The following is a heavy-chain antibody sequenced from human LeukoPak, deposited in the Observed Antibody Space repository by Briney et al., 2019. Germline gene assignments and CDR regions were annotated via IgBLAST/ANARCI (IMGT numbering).Heavy chain of an antibody. CDR1: GCTFRSYS. CDR2: ISSSSSYI. D-gene: IGHD3-3*01. Sequence: KPGGSLRLSCAASGCTFRSYSMNWVRQAPGKGLEWVSFISSSSSYIYYADSVKGRFTISSDHAQNSLYQQMNSLRAEDTAVYYCARGIDDFWSGLIDNWGQGILVTVSS. CDR3: ARGIDDFWSGLIDN. J-gene: IGHJ4*02. V-gene: IGHV3-21*04.